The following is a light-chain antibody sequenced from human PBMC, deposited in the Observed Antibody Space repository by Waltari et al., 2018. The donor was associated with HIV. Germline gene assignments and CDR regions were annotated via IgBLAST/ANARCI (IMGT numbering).Light chain of an antibody. Sequence: SSELTQDPSVSVALSQTVRITCQGDSLRTYYATWYQQKPRQAPVIVIYGKNNRLSGIPDRCSGSSSGDTASLTSTGAQAEDEADYYCSSRDSSGTHVLFGGGTKLTVL. V-gene: IGLV3-19*01. CDR1: SLRTYY. CDR3: SSRDSSGTHVL. CDR2: GKN. J-gene: IGLJ2*01.